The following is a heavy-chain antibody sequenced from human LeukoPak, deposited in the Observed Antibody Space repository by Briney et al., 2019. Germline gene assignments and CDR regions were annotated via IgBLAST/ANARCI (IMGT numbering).Heavy chain of an antibody. CDR2: ISSSSSYI. CDR1: GFTFSSYS. CDR3: ARDFCSSTSCYYYYYYYMDV. D-gene: IGHD2-2*01. Sequence: GGSLRLSCAASGFTFSSYSMNWVRQAPGKGLEWVSSISSSSSYIYYADSVKGRFTISRDNAKNSLYPQMNSLRAEDTAVYYCARDFCSSTSCYYYYYYYMDVWGKGTTVTVSS. V-gene: IGHV3-21*01. J-gene: IGHJ6*03.